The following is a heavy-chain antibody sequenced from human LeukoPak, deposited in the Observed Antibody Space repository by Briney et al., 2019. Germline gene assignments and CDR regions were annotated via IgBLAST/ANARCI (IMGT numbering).Heavy chain of an antibody. CDR1: GFSLSTRGVG. V-gene: IGHV2-5*02. CDR2: IYWDDDK. J-gene: IGHJ4*02. Sequence: SGPTLVKPTQTLTLTCTFSGFSLSTRGVGVGWIRQPPGKALEWLALIYWDDDKRYSPSLKSRLTITKDTSKNQVVLTMTNMDPVDTATYYCAHSLDYGDYSNYFDYWGQGTLVTVSS. D-gene: IGHD4-17*01. CDR3: AHSLDYGDYSNYFDY.